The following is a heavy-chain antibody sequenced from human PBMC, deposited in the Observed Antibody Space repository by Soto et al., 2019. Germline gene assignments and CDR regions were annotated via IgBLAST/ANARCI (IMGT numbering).Heavy chain of an antibody. CDR1: GFTFSSYW. D-gene: IGHD3-22*01. Sequence: LRLSCAASGFTFSSYWMSWVRQAPGKGLEWVTNIKQDGSEKYYVDSVKGRFTISRDNAKNSLYLQMNSLRAEDTAVYYCARDGDYYDSSGYVYYFDYWGQGTLVTVSS. CDR3: ARDGDYYDSSGYVYYFDY. J-gene: IGHJ4*02. CDR2: IKQDGSEK. V-gene: IGHV3-7*01.